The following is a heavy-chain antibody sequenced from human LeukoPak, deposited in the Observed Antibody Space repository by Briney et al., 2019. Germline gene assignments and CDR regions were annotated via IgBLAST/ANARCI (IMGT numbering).Heavy chain of an antibody. D-gene: IGHD2-15*01. CDR3: ARGGYCSGGSCYRENWFDP. J-gene: IGHJ5*02. CDR1: GYSVSSGYY. Sequence: PSETLSLTCAVSGYSVSSGYYWGWIRQPPGKGLEWIGSIYHSGSTYYNPSLKSRVTISVDTSKNQFSLKLSSVTAADTAVYYCARGGYCSGGSCYRENWFDPWGQGTLVTVSS. CDR2: IYHSGST. V-gene: IGHV4-38-2*01.